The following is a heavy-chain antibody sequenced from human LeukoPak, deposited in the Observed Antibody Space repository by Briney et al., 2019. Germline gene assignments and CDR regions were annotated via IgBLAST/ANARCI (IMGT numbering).Heavy chain of an antibody. Sequence: GGSLRLSCAASGFTFSVYAMSWIRQAPGKGLEWVSYISSSGSTIYYADSVKGRFTISRDNAKNSLYLQMNSLRAEDTAVYYCARRYSSGYYFFDYWGQGTLVTVSS. D-gene: IGHD3-22*01. CDR3: ARRYSSGYYFFDY. V-gene: IGHV3-11*01. CDR1: GFTFSVYA. J-gene: IGHJ4*02. CDR2: ISSSGSTI.